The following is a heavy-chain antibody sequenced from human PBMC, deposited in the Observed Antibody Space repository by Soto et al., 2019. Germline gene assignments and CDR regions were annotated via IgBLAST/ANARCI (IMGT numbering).Heavy chain of an antibody. CDR3: ARGSSRWDY. J-gene: IGHJ4*02. Sequence: SESLSLTGTVSGGSVSSFYWSWIRQPAGKGLEWIGRIYSGGRNNYNPSLKSRVTMSVDTSKNQFSLRLSSVTAADTAMYYCARGSSRWDYWGQGTLVTVSS. V-gene: IGHV4-4*07. CDR1: GGSVSSFY. D-gene: IGHD6-13*01. CDR2: IYSGGRN.